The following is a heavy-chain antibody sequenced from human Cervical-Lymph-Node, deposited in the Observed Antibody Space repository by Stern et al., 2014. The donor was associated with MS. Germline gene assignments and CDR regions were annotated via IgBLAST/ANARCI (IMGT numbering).Heavy chain of an antibody. CDR1: GYTLTELS. J-gene: IGHJ5*02. CDR2: FDPEDGET. D-gene: IGHD2-2*01. V-gene: IGHV1-24*01. Sequence: VQLEESGAEVKKPGASVKVSCKVSGYTLTELSMHWVRQAPGKGLEWMGGFDPEDGETIYAQKFQGRVTMTEDTSTDTAYMELSSLRSEDTAVYYCATLSSTSGHLGPWGQGTLVTVSS. CDR3: ATLSSTSGHLGP.